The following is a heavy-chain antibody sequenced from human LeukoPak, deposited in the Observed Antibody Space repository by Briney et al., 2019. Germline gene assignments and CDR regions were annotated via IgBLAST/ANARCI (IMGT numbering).Heavy chain of an antibody. Sequence: GGSLRLSCAASGFTFSSDAMSWVRQAPGKGLEWVSAISHIGGSTYYADSVKVRFTISRDNSKNTLYLQMNTLRSEDTATYYCAKGGWLGIFQNYYMDVWGKGTTVTVSS. CDR2: ISHIGGST. V-gene: IGHV3-23*01. CDR3: AKGGWLGIFQNYYMDV. D-gene: IGHD6-19*01. CDR1: GFTFSSDA. J-gene: IGHJ6*03.